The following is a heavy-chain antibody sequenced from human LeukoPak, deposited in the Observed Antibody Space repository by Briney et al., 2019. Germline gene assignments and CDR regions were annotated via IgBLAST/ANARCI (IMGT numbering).Heavy chain of an antibody. CDR2: IYYSGST. V-gene: IGHV4-59*12. J-gene: IGHJ4*02. Sequence: SETLSLTCTVSGVSISSYYWSWIRQPPGKGLEWIGYIYYSGSTYYNPSLKSRVTISVDTSKNQFSLKLSSVTAADTAVYYCARVGDYVWGSYRYRGFDYWGQGTLVTVSS. CDR1: GVSISSYY. CDR3: ARVGDYVWGSYRYRGFDY. D-gene: IGHD3-16*02.